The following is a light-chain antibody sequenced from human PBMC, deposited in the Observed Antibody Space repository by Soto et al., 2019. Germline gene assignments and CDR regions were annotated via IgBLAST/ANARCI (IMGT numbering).Light chain of an antibody. Sequence: DIQMTQSPSSLSASVGDRVTITRRASESISNWLAWYQQKPGKAPKLLIFKASNLERGVPSRFSGSGSGTEFTLTINSLQPDDFATYSCQQYTTYPLTFGGGTKVEIK. V-gene: IGKV1-5*03. CDR3: QQYTTYPLT. J-gene: IGKJ4*01. CDR1: ESISNW. CDR2: KAS.